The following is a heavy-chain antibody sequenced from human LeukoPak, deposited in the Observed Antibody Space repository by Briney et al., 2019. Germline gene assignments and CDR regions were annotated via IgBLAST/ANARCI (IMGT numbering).Heavy chain of an antibody. D-gene: IGHD4-17*01. J-gene: IGHJ5*01. CDR2: ISSGGSSL. V-gene: IGHV3-74*01. CDR1: GFTITNSW. CDR3: AREADNGDYPMNS. Sequence: GGSLRLXCAASGFTITNSWMHWARQAPGKGLVWVSRISSGGSSLDYADSVKGRFTISRDIAKNTLYLQMSSLRPEDTAVYYCAREADNGDYPMNSWGHGTLVSVSS.